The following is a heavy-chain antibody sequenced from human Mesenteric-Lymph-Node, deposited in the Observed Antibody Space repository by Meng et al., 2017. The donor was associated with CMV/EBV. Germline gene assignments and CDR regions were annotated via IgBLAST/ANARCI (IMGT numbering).Heavy chain of an antibody. J-gene: IGHJ4*02. Sequence: GESLKISCAASGFTFNSYAMSWVRQAPGKGLEWVSAISGSGGKTDYADSVKGRFTISRDNSKNTLYLQMNSLRAEDTAVYYCANDGDYDFSYFDYWGRDPWSPSPQ. D-gene: IGHD3-3*01. CDR1: GFTFNSYA. V-gene: IGHV3-23*01. CDR3: ANDGDYDFSYFDY. CDR2: ISGSGGKT.